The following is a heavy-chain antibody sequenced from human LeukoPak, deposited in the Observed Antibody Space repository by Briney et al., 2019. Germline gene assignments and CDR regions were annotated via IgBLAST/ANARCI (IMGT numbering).Heavy chain of an antibody. J-gene: IGHJ4*02. CDR1: GFTVTNNY. Sequence: GGSLRLSCAASGFTVTNNYMSWVRQAPGKGLEWVSVIYSAGTTYYADSVKGRFTISRQNPENTLFLQMDSLRPEDTAVYYCARVLGYDSSGYYRGYFDYWGQGTLVTVSS. CDR2: IYSAGTT. CDR3: ARVLGYDSSGYYRGYFDY. D-gene: IGHD3-22*01. V-gene: IGHV3-53*04.